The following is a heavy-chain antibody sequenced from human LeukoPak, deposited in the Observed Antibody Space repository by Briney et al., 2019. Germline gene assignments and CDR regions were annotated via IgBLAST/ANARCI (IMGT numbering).Heavy chain of an antibody. CDR3: ARDSPSSSSAHPEGLDY. CDR1: GYTFTSYY. CDR2: INPSGGST. Sequence: ASVKVSCKASGYTFTSYYMHWVRQAPGQGLEWMGIINPSGGSTSYAQKFQGRVTMTRDTSTSTVYMELSSLRSEDTAVYYCARDSPSSSSAHPEGLDYWGQGTLVTVSS. J-gene: IGHJ4*02. D-gene: IGHD3-10*01. V-gene: IGHV1-46*01.